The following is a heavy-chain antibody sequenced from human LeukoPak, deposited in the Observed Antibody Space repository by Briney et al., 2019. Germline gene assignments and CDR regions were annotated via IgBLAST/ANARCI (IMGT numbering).Heavy chain of an antibody. CDR2: IYYSGST. J-gene: IGHJ6*03. CDR3: ATRDNYYYYMDV. CDR1: GGSISSYY. Sequence: SDTLSLTCTVSGGSISSYYWSWIRQPPGKGLEWIGYIYYSGSTNYNPSLKSRVTISVDTSKNQFSLKLSSVTAADTAVYYCATRDNYYYYMDVWGKGTTVTVSS. D-gene: IGHD2-21*02. V-gene: IGHV4-59*08.